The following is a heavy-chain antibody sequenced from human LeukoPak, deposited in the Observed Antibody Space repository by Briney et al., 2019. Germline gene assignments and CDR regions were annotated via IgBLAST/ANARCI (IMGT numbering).Heavy chain of an antibody. CDR3: AKLSYGGNSQGGFDI. CDR1: GFTVSSNY. V-gene: IGHV3-53*01. Sequence: GGSLRLSCAASGFTVSSNYMSWVRQAPGKGLEWVSVIYSGGSTYYADSVKGRFTISRDNSKNTLYLQMNSLRAEDTAVYYCAKLSYGGNSQGGFDIWGQGTMVTVSS. D-gene: IGHD4-23*01. CDR2: IYSGGST. J-gene: IGHJ3*02.